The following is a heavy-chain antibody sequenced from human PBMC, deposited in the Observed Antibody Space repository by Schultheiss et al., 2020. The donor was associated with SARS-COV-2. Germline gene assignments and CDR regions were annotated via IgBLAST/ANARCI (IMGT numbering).Heavy chain of an antibody. Sequence: SETLSLTCTVSGGSISSDHWSWIRQHPGKGLEWIGYIYYSGSTNYNPSLKSRVTISVDRSKNQFSLKLSSVTAADTAVYYCASPTTYYDFWSGYADAFDIWGQGTMVTVSS. V-gene: IGHV4-59*12. J-gene: IGHJ3*02. CDR2: IYYSGST. CDR1: GGSISSDH. D-gene: IGHD3-3*01. CDR3: ASPTTYYDFWSGYADAFDI.